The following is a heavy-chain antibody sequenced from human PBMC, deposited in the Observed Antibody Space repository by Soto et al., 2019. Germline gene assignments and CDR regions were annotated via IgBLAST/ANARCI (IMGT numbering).Heavy chain of an antibody. Sequence: ASVKVSCKASGYTFTTYAVHWVRQAPGQRLEWMGWISAYNGNTNYAQKFQGRVTITRDTSASTAYMELSSLRSEDTAVYYCARDPSGYYGMDVWGQGTTVTVSS. V-gene: IGHV1-3*01. CDR3: ARDPSGYYGMDV. J-gene: IGHJ6*02. CDR1: GYTFTTYA. CDR2: ISAYNGNT. D-gene: IGHD3-10*01.